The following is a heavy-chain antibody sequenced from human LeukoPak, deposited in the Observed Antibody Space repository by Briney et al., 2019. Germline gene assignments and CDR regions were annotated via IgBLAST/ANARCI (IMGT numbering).Heavy chain of an antibody. CDR3: ARDPMDRGVIGYYYMDV. CDR2: IYHSGST. CDR1: GYSISSGYY. V-gene: IGHV4-38-2*02. Sequence: ASETLSLTCTVSGYSISSGYYWGWIRQPPGKGREWIGSIYHSGSTYYNPSLKSRVTISVDTSKNQFPLKLSSVTAADTAVYYCARDPMDRGVIGYYYMDVWGKGTTVTVSS. D-gene: IGHD3-10*01. J-gene: IGHJ6*03.